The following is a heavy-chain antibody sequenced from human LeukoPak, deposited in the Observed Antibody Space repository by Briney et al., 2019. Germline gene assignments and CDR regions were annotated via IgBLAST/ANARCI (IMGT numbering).Heavy chain of an antibody. CDR1: RLTLSSYW. CDR3: AGDGGSSYEIDF. D-gene: IGHD4-23*01. J-gene: IGHJ4*02. CDR2: INGDGSIT. V-gene: IGHV3-74*01. Sequence: GGSLRLSCAGSRLTLSSYWMQWVRQAPGKGLVWVSRINGDGSITNYADSVKGRFTISRDNAKNTLFLQMDSLRDEDTAVYYCAGDGGSSYEIDFWGRGPLVTVSS.